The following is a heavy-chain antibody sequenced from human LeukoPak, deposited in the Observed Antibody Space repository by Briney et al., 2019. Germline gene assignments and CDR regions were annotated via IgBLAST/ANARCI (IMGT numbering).Heavy chain of an antibody. Sequence: GGSLRLSCAASGFTFSSYWMSWVRQAPGKGLEWVANIKQDGSEKYYVDSVKGQFTISRDNAKNSLYLQMNSLRAEDTAVYYCARGRINSYGSPRRYYFDYWGQGTLVTVSS. CDR1: GFTFSSYW. CDR3: ARGRINSYGSPRRYYFDY. J-gene: IGHJ4*02. D-gene: IGHD5-18*01. V-gene: IGHV3-7*04. CDR2: IKQDGSEK.